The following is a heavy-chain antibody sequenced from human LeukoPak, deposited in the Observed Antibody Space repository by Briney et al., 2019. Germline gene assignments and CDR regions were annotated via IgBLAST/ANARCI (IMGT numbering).Heavy chain of an antibody. CDR1: GFTFSSYA. V-gene: IGHV3-23*01. CDR3: AKPARTDYADY. Sequence: GGSLRLSCAASGFTFSSYAMNWVRQAPGKGLGWVSAISGSGRNTYYADFVKGRFTISRDNSKNTLYLQMNSLRAEDTAVYYCAKPARTDYADYWGQGTLVTVSS. CDR2: ISGSGRNT. D-gene: IGHD1-14*01. J-gene: IGHJ4*02.